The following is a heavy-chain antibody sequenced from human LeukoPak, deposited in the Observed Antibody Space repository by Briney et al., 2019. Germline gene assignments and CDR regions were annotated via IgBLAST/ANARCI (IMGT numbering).Heavy chain of an antibody. CDR1: GFTFSSYA. V-gene: IGHV3-23*01. Sequence: GGSLRLSCAASGFTFSSYAMSWVRQAPGKGLEWVSAISGSGGSTYYADSVKGRFTISRDNSKNTLYLQMNSLRAEHTAVYYCAKSPHYYDSSGYYYFDYWGQGTLVTVSS. J-gene: IGHJ4*02. D-gene: IGHD3-22*01. CDR3: AKSPHYYDSSGYYYFDY. CDR2: ISGSGGST.